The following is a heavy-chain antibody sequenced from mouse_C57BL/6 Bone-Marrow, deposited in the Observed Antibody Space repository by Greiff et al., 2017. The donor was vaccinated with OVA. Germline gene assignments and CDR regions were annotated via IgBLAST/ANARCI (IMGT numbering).Heavy chain of an antibody. D-gene: IGHD2-3*01. V-gene: IGHV1-47*01. CDR1: GYTFTTYP. Sequence: QVQLQQSGAELVKPGASVKMSCKASGYTFTTYPIEWMKQNHGKSLAWIGNFHPYNDDTKYNEKFKGKATLTVEKSSSTVYLELSRLTSDDSAVYYCARGSYDGYFPWYFDVWGTGTTVTVAS. J-gene: IGHJ1*03. CDR3: ARGSYDGYFPWYFDV. CDR2: FHPYNDDT.